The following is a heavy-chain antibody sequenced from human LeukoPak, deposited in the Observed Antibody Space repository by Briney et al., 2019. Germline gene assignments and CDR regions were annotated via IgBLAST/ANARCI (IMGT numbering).Heavy chain of an antibody. V-gene: IGHV3-33*08. J-gene: IGHJ4*02. CDR1: GFTFSTFA. Sequence: GGSLRLSCAASGFTFSTFAMTWVRQAPGKGLEWVAVIWYDGSNKYYADSVKGRFTISRDNSKNTLYLQMNSLRAEDTAVYYCARRPYSSGWYVDYWGQGTLVTVSS. CDR3: ARRPYSSGWYVDY. CDR2: IWYDGSNK. D-gene: IGHD6-19*01.